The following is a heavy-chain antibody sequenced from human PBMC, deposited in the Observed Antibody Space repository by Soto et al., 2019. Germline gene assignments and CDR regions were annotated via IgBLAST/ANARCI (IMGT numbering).Heavy chain of an antibody. CDR2: NYYSGST. Sequence: PSENLSLTCTVSGGSISSYYWSWIRQPPGKGLEWIGYNYYSGSTNYNPSLKSRVTISVDTSKNQFSLKLSSVTAADTAVYYCARTYYYGSGSLYYFDYWGQGTLVTVSS. V-gene: IGHV4-59*01. J-gene: IGHJ4*02. CDR1: GGSISSYY. CDR3: ARTYYYGSGSLYYFDY. D-gene: IGHD3-10*01.